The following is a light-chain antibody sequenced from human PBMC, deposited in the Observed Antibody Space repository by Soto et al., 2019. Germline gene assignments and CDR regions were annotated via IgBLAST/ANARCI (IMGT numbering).Light chain of an antibody. CDR1: SSNIGSNY. CDR3: AAWDDSLSGVV. Sequence: QSVLTQPPSASGTPGQRVTISCSGSSSNIGSNYVYWYQQLPGTAPKLLIYKNEQRPSVVPDRFSGSKSGTSASLAISGLRSEDEADYYCAAWDDSLSGVVFGGGTKLTVL. V-gene: IGLV1-47*01. CDR2: KNE. J-gene: IGLJ2*01.